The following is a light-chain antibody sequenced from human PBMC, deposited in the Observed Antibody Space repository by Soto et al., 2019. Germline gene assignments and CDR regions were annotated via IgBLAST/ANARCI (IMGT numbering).Light chain of an antibody. Sequence: DIQMTQSPSSVSASVGDRVTITCRATQGLSDSLAWYQQKPGKAPKLLISVTSRLQSGVPSRFSGSASGTDFPLTIDRLQPEDLATYYCQQGHNWPLTFGQGTRLEIK. CDR1: QGLSDS. CDR3: QQGHNWPLT. J-gene: IGKJ5*01. V-gene: IGKV1-12*01. CDR2: VTS.